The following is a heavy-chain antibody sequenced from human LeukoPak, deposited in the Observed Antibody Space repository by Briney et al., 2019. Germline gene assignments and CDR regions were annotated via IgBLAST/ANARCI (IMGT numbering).Heavy chain of an antibody. V-gene: IGHV3-30*02. CDR3: ARVYYGSGKGYFQD. CDR2: IRYDGSIK. J-gene: IGHJ1*01. Sequence: GGSLRLSCAASGFIFRNSGMHWVRQALGKGLEWVAFIRYDGSIKYYADSVNGRFTISRDNSKNTLYLQMNSLRAEDTAVYYCARVYYGSGKGYFQDWGQGTLITVSS. D-gene: IGHD3-10*01. CDR1: GFIFRNSG.